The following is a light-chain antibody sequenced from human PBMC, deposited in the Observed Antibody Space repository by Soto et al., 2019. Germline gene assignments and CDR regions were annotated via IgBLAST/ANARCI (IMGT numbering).Light chain of an antibody. CDR2: RTS. J-gene: IGKJ4*01. V-gene: IGKV3-20*01. CDR1: QSVGRDY. CDR3: QQYYNTPLT. Sequence: IVLTQSPGTLSLSPGERATLACRASQSVGRDYLAWYQQKPGQAPRLLLYRTSTRATGIPDRFSGSGSGTDFTLTISSLQAEDVAVYYCQQYYNTPLTFGGGNKVEIK.